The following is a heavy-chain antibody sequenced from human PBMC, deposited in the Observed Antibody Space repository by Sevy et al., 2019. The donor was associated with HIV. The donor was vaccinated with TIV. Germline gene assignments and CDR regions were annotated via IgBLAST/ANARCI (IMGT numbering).Heavy chain of an antibody. D-gene: IGHD3-10*01. Sequence: GGSLRLSCATSGFTFSSYAMHWVRQAPGKGLETVAVISHDAVVKFYADSVKGRFTISRDNSRSTLDLQVNSLRDEDTAVYYCARERGECLRDGSPLDYWGQGTRVTVSS. V-gene: IGHV3-30*04. J-gene: IGHJ4*02. CDR2: ISHDAVVK. CDR3: ARERGECLRDGSPLDY. CDR1: GFTFSSYA.